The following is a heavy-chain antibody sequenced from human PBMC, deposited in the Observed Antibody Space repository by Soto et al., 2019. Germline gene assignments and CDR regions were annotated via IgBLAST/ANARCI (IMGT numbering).Heavy chain of an antibody. CDR3: ARDRGAMVTFDY. J-gene: IGHJ4*02. Sequence: PSETLSLTCAVSGGSISSSDYYWSWIRQPPGKGLEWIGYIYYSGSTYYNPSLKSRVTISVDTSKNQFSLKLSSVTAADTAVYYCARDRGAMVTFDYWGQGTLVTVSS. D-gene: IGHD5-18*01. CDR2: IYYSGST. V-gene: IGHV4-30-4*01. CDR1: GGSISSSDYY.